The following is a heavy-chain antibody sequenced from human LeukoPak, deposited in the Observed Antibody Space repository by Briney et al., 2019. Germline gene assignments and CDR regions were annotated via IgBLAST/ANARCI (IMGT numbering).Heavy chain of an antibody. CDR3: VRDTSPPY. J-gene: IGHJ4*02. CDR2: MNPNSGGT. Sequence: ASVKVSCKASGYTFTGYYMHWVRQAPGQGLEWMGWMNPNSGGTNSAQKFQGRVTMTRDTSINTAYMELSRLRSDDTAVYYCVRDTSPPYWGQGTQVTVSP. V-gene: IGHV1-2*02. CDR1: GYTFTGYY. D-gene: IGHD3-16*01.